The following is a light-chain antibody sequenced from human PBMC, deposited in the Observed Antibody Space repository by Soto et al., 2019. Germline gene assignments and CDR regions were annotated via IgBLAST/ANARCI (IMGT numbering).Light chain of an antibody. Sequence: DIQMTQSPSSVSASVGDRVTIAWRTTQHIGTWLAWYQQKPGRAPNLLIYAASNLQSGVPSRFSGSGSGTAFTLTISSLQPEDFATYYCQQANSFPITFAQGTRLEIK. CDR1: QHIGTW. CDR3: QQANSFPIT. V-gene: IGKV1-12*01. CDR2: AAS. J-gene: IGKJ5*01.